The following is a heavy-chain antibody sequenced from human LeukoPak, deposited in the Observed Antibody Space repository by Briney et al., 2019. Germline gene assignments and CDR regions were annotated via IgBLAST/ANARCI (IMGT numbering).Heavy chain of an antibody. Sequence: AGGSLRLSCAASGFTFSSYGMHWVRQAPGKGLEWVAVIWYDGSNKYYADSVKGRFTISRDNSKNTLYLQMNSLRAEDTAVYYCARSGSDYYDSSGYYSFERWGQGTLVTVSS. CDR1: GFTFSSYG. CDR2: IWYDGSNK. D-gene: IGHD3-22*01. J-gene: IGHJ4*02. CDR3: ARSGSDYYDSSGYYSFER. V-gene: IGHV3-33*01.